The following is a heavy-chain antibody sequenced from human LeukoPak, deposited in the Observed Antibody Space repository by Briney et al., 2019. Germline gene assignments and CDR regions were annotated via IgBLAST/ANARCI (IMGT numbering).Heavy chain of an antibody. J-gene: IGHJ1*01. Sequence: SETLSLTCTVSGGSISSGDYYWSWIRQHPGKGLEWIGYIFYSGSTYYNPSLKSRVTISVDTSKNQFSLNLNSVTAADTAVYYCARGGAARLHFQNWGQGTLVTVSS. CDR3: ARGGAARLHFQN. CDR2: IFYSGST. V-gene: IGHV4-31*03. D-gene: IGHD6-6*01. CDR1: GGSISSGDYY.